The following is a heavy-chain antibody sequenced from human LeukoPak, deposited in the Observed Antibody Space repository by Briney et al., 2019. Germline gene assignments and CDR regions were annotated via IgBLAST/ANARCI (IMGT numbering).Heavy chain of an antibody. CDR3: ARSSRESQLPACRV. CDR2: INPNSGGT. D-gene: IGHD2-2*01. CDR1: GYTFTGYY. Sequence: ASVKASCKASGYTFTGYYMHWVRQAPGQGLEWMGWINPNSGGTNYAQKFQGRVTMTRDTSISTAYMELSRLRSDDTAVYYCARSSRESQLPACRVWGQGTLVTVSS. V-gene: IGHV1-2*02. J-gene: IGHJ4*02.